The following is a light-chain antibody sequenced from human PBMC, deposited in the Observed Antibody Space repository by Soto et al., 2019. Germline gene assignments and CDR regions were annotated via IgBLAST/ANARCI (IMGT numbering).Light chain of an antibody. CDR2: DAS. J-gene: IGKJ4*01. V-gene: IGKV1-33*01. CDR3: QRYDNLSALT. Sequence: DIQMTQSPSSLSASVGDRVTITCQASQDIANYLNWYQQKPGKAPKLLIYDASNLETGVPSRFSGRGSGTDFTFTISSLQPDDIATYYCQRYDNLSALTFGGGTKVDIK. CDR1: QDIANY.